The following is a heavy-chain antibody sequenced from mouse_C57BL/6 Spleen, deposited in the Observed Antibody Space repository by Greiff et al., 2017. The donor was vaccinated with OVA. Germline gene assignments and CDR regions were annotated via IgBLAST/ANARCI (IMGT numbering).Heavy chain of an antibody. CDR2: IWTGGGT. D-gene: IGHD1-1*01. CDR3: ASHYYGSSYDWYFDV. CDR1: GFSLTSYA. Sequence: VKLMESGPGLVAPSQSLSITCTVSGFSLTSYAISWVRQPPGKGLEWLGVIWTGGGTNYNSALKSRLSISKDNSKSQVFLKMNSLQTDDTARYYCASHYYGSSYDWYFDVWGTGTTVTVSS. J-gene: IGHJ1*03. V-gene: IGHV2-9-1*01.